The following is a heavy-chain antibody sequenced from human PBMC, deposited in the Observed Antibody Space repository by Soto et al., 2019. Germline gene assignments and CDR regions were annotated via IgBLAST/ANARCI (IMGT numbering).Heavy chain of an antibody. V-gene: IGHV3-23*01. CDR2: ISGSGGST. Sequence: EVQLLESGGGLVQPGGSLRLSCAASGFTFSSFAMSWVRQAPGKGLEWVSAISGSGGSTYFADSVKGRFTISRDNSKNTLYLQMNSLRAEDTAVYYCAKGLNRGGGSCDVWGQGTLVTVSS. D-gene: IGHD2-15*01. CDR1: GFTFSSFA. CDR3: AKGLNRGGGSCDV. J-gene: IGHJ4*02.